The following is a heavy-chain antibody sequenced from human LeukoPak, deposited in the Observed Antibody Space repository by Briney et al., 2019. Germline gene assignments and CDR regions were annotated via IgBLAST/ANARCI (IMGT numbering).Heavy chain of an antibody. CDR2: ICYSGST. Sequence: PSETLSLTCTVSGGSFSSGGFSWSWLRQHPGKGLEWIGYICYSGSTYYNPSLKSRVTISVDTSKNQFSLKLSSVTAADTAVYYCARDSGSYYFDYWGQGSLVTVSS. J-gene: IGHJ4*02. D-gene: IGHD1-26*01. CDR1: GGSFSSGGFS. V-gene: IGHV4-31*03. CDR3: ARDSGSYYFDY.